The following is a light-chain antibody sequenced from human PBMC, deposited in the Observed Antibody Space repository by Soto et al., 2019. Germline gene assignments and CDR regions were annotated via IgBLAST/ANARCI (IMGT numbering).Light chain of an antibody. CDR2: GAS. V-gene: IGKV3-20*01. Sequence: EIVVTQSPGTLSLSPGERATLSCRASQSVSSSYLAWYQQKPGQAPRLLIYGASSRATGIPDRFSGSGSGTDFTLTISRLEPEDFAVYYCQQYGSSITFGQGTRLAIK. CDR3: QQYGSSIT. CDR1: QSVSSSY. J-gene: IGKJ5*01.